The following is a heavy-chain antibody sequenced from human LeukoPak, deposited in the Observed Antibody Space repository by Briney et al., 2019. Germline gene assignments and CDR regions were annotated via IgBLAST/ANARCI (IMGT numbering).Heavy chain of an antibody. V-gene: IGHV3-74*01. Sequence: PGGSLRLSCAASGFTFSSYWMHCVRQAPRRGRVWVARIRSDGSSTDYADSVKGRFTISRDNAKNTLYLQMNSLRAEDTAVYYCAREQGYYSVPGYWGQGTLVTVSS. CDR2: IRSDGSST. CDR1: GFTFSSYW. CDR3: AREQGYYSVPGY. J-gene: IGHJ4*02. D-gene: IGHD3-22*01.